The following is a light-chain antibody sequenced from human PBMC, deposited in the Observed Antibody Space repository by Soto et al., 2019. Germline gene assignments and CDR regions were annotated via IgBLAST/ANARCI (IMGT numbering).Light chain of an antibody. CDR3: VLYIGSGIWV. J-gene: IGLJ2*01. V-gene: IGLV8-61*01. CDR1: SGSVSTSYY. Sequence: QAVVTQEPSFSVSPGVTVTLTCGLSSGSVSTSYYPSWYQQTPGQAPRTLIYSTNPRSSGVPGRFSGSILGNKAALTITGAQADDESDYYCVLYIGSGIWVFGGGTKLTVL. CDR2: STN.